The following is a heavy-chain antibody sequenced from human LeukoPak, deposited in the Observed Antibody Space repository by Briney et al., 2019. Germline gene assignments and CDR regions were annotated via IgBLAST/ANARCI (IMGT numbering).Heavy chain of an antibody. CDR3: ARESDANYYDSSGSLDY. J-gene: IGHJ4*02. CDR1: GYTFTGYY. CDR2: MNPNSGNT. D-gene: IGHD3-22*01. Sequence: GASVKVSCKASGYTFTGYYMHWVRQATGQGLEWMGWMNPNSGNTGYAQKFQGRVTMTRNTSISTAYMELSSLRSEDTAVYYCARESDANYYDSSGSLDYWGQGTLVTVSS. V-gene: IGHV1-8*02.